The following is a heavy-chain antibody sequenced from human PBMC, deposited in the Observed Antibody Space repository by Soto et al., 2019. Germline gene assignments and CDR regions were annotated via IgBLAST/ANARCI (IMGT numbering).Heavy chain of an antibody. Sequence: QVQLVQSGAEEKKPGASVKISCKASGYTFTSYAMHWVRQAPGQRLEWMGWINAGNGNTEYSQKYKGRVTITRDTTASTAYMELSSMRSEDTAVYYCARTIVVVTALDYWGQGTLVTVSS. CDR1: GYTFTSYA. D-gene: IGHD2-21*02. CDR3: ARTIVVVTALDY. J-gene: IGHJ4*02. V-gene: IGHV1-3*05. CDR2: INAGNGNT.